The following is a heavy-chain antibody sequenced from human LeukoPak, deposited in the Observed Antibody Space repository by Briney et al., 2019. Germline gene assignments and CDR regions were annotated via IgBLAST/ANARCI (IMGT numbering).Heavy chain of an antibody. Sequence: SETLSLTCTVSGGSISSYYWSWIRQPPGKGLEWIGYIYYSGSTNYNPSLKSRVTISVDTSKNQFSLKLSSVTAADTAVYYCARGSEEMARRNYWFDPWGQGTLVTVSS. J-gene: IGHJ5*02. CDR1: GGSISSYY. CDR2: IYYSGST. CDR3: ARGSEEMARRNYWFDP. V-gene: IGHV4-59*01. D-gene: IGHD5-24*01.